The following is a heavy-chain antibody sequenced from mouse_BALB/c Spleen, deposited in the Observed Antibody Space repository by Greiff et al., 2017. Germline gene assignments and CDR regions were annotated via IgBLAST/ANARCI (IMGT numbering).Heavy chain of an antibody. CDR1: GFTFSSYG. Sequence: EVKLVESGGDLVKPGGSLKLSCAASGFTFSSYGMSWVRQTPDKRLEWVATISSGGSYTYYPDSVKGRFTISRDNAKNTLYLQMSSLKSEDTAMYYCARHDYRYSWFAYWGQGTLVTVSA. CDR2: ISSGGSYT. V-gene: IGHV5-6*01. J-gene: IGHJ3*01. D-gene: IGHD2-14*01. CDR3: ARHDYRYSWFAY.